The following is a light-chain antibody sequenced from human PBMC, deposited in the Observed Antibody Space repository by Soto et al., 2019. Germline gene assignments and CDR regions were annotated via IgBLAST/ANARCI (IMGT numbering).Light chain of an antibody. J-gene: IGLJ2*01. CDR1: AGDVGGHKY. CDR3: SSYTSNSTSVV. Sequence: QSALTQPASVSGFPGNRIPTSSMETAGDVGGHKYFSWYQQHPDKAPKVLIFEFSNRPSGISNRFSGSKSGNTASLTISGLQAEDEADYYCSSYTSNSTSVVFGGGTKLTVL. CDR2: EFS. V-gene: IGLV2-14*01.